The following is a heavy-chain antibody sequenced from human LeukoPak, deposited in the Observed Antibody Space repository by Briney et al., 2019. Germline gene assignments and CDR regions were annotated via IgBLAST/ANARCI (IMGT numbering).Heavy chain of an antibody. CDR1: GGSISSSSYY. D-gene: IGHD3-10*01. CDR2: IYTSGST. CDR3: ARVSPSGVWDV. Sequence: SETLSPTCTVSGGSISSSSYYWSWIRQPAGKGLEWIGRIYTSGSTNYNPSLNSRVTISIDTSKNQFSLSLSSVTAADTAVYYCARVSPSGVWDVWGQGTTVTVSS. V-gene: IGHV4-61*02. J-gene: IGHJ6*02.